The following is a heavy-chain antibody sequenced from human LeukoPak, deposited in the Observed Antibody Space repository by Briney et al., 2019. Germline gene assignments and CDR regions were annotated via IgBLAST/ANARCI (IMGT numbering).Heavy chain of an antibody. J-gene: IGHJ4*02. V-gene: IGHV4-59*01. CDR2: IYYSGST. D-gene: IGHD3-22*01. Sequence: SETLSLTCTVSGGSISSYYWSWIRQPPGKGLEWSGYIYYSGSTNYNPSRKSRVTISVDTSKNHFSLKLSSVTAADTAVYYCARVTYYYDSSGSGWTNGIDYWGQGTLVTVSS. CDR3: ARVTYYYDSSGSGWTNGIDY. CDR1: GGSISSYY.